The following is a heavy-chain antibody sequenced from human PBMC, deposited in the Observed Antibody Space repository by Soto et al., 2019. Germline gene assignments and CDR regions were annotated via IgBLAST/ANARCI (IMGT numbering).Heavy chain of an antibody. J-gene: IGHJ4*02. V-gene: IGHV4-34*01. Sequence: QVQVQQWGAGLLKPSETLSLTCAVYGESFSGNYWSWIRQPPGKGLEWIGEINHSGSTIYNPSLKSRVPMSLDTSNNQFSMKLSSVNAADAAGYYCGRGRFGGDRRGEYWGQGTLVAVSS. CDR2: INHSGST. CDR3: GRGRFGGDRRGEY. CDR1: GESFSGNY. D-gene: IGHD2-21*02.